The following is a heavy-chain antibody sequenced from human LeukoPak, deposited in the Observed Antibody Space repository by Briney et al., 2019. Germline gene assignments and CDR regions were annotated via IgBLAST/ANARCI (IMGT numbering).Heavy chain of an antibody. CDR3: ARDSRMGFDY. CDR1: GFTFSSYG. CDR2: ISSSSSTI. J-gene: IGHJ4*02. D-gene: IGHD2-15*01. V-gene: IGHV3-48*01. Sequence: GGSLRLSCAASGFTFSSYGMSWVRQAPGKGLEWVSYISSSSSTIYYADSVKGRFTISRDNAKNSLYLQMNSLRAEDTAVYYCARDSRMGFDYWGQGTLVTVSS.